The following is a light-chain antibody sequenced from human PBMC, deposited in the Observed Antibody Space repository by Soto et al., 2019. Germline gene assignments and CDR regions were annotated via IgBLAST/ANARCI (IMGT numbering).Light chain of an antibody. CDR2: DAS. V-gene: IGKV3-11*01. J-gene: IGKJ1*01. Sequence: ERVLTPSPGTLSLSPGERATLSCRASQSIGLAIAWYQHKPGQAPRLLIFDASQRATGIPARFRGSGSGTDFTLSISSLEPEDFAVYYCQQRTDRPPWTFGQGTKVESK. CDR3: QQRTDRPPWT. CDR1: QSIGLA.